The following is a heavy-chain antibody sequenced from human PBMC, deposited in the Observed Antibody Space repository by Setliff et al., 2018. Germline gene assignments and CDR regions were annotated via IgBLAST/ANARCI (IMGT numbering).Heavy chain of an antibody. D-gene: IGHD3-3*01. Sequence: SETLSLTCAVSGYSINSDCFWGWIRQSPGKGLEWIGTISHSGSTSYNSSLKSRVTMSVDTSKNQFFLKLSSVTAADTAVYYCVRGFTIFGVVKLERWFDPWGQGTLVTVSS. CDR1: GYSINSDCF. CDR3: VRGFTIFGVVKLERWFDP. V-gene: IGHV4-38-2*01. J-gene: IGHJ5*02. CDR2: ISHSGST.